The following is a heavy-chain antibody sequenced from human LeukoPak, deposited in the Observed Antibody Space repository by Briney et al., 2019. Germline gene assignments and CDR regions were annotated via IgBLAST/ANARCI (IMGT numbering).Heavy chain of an antibody. CDR2: ISSSSSYI. Sequence: GGSLRLSCAASGFTFSSYSMNWVRQAPGKGLEWVSSISSSSSYIYYADSVKGRFTISRDNAKNSLYLQMNSLSAEDTAVYYCARVVVISPTYYFDFWGQGALVTVPS. CDR3: ARVVVISPTYYFDF. CDR1: GFTFSSYS. V-gene: IGHV3-21*01. J-gene: IGHJ4*02. D-gene: IGHD3-22*01.